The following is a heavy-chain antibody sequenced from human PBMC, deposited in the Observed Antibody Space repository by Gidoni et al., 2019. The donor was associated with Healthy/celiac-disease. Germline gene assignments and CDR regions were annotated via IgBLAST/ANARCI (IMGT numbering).Heavy chain of an antibody. J-gene: IGHJ4*02. CDR1: GFTFSSYS. CDR3: ASRTYYGSGSYFF. D-gene: IGHD3-10*01. Sequence: EVQLVESGGGLVKPGGSLRLSCAASGFTFSSYSMNWVRQAPGKGLEWVSSISSSSSYIYYADSVKGRFTISRDNAKNSLYLQMNSLRAEDTAVYYCASRTYYGSGSYFFWGQGTLVTVSS. V-gene: IGHV3-21*01. CDR2: ISSSSSYI.